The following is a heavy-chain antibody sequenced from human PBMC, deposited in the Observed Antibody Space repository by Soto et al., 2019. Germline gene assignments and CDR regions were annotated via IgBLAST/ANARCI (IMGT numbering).Heavy chain of an antibody. CDR1: GFTFSSYA. CDR3: ASPNSYGQQTDLDY. D-gene: IGHD5-18*01. Sequence: GGSLRLSCAASGFTFSSYAMSWVRQAPGKGLEWVSAISGSGGSTYYADSVKGRFTISRDNSKNTLYLQMNSLRAEDTAVYYCASPNSYGQQTDLDYWGQGTLVTVSS. V-gene: IGHV3-23*01. CDR2: ISGSGGST. J-gene: IGHJ4*02.